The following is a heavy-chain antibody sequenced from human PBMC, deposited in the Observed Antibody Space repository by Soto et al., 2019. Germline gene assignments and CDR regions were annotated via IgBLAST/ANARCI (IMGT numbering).Heavy chain of an antibody. J-gene: IGHJ4*02. D-gene: IGHD6-13*01. Sequence: ASVKVSCKASGYTFTNYGISWVRQAPGQGLVWLGLFIFYIVNTNFAQIFQGRVTLPTDISTSTAFMDLRGLRSDDTAVYYCARDRSSSSVGGQGTLVTVSS. V-gene: IGHV1-18*01. CDR3: ARDRSSSSV. CDR2: FIFYIVNT. CDR1: GYTFTNYG.